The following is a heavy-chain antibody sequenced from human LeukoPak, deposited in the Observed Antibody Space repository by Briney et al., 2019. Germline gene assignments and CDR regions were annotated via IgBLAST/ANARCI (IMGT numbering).Heavy chain of an antibody. D-gene: IGHD6-13*01. CDR2: IYYSGST. Sequence: SETLSLTCTVSGGSISSSSYYWGWIRQPPGKGLEWIGSIYYSGSTYYNPSLKSRVTISVDTSKNQFSLKLSSVTAADTAVYYCARLRSAAGSGPSDYWGQGTLVTASS. J-gene: IGHJ4*02. V-gene: IGHV4-39*01. CDR3: ARLRSAAGSGPSDY. CDR1: GGSISSSSYY.